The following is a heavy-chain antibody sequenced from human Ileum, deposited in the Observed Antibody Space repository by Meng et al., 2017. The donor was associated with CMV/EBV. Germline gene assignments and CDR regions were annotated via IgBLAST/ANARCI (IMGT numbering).Heavy chain of an antibody. Sequence: QVTLQQWRPGLFKPSETLSLTCAVSGEPLNGFFCSWIRQPPGRGLEWIGEVNNRGRTNYNPSLKSRLTISIDTSKRQLSLMVTSVTAADSAIYYCASGRLQFTPSALQHWGPGTLVTVSS. J-gene: IGHJ1*01. CDR2: VNNRGRT. CDR1: GEPLNGFF. V-gene: IGHV4-34*01. D-gene: IGHD5-24*01. CDR3: ASGRLQFTPSALQH.